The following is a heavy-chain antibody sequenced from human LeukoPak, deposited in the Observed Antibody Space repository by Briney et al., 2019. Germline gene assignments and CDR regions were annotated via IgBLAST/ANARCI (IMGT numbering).Heavy chain of an antibody. CDR1: GFTVSSNY. CDR3: ARADGTGGPYDY. Sequence: GGSLRLSCAVSGFTVSSNYMSWVRQAPGKELEWVSVIYSGGSTYYAGSVKGRFTISRDNSKNTLFLQMNSLRAEDTAVYYCARADGTGGPYDYWGQGTLVTVSS. J-gene: IGHJ4*02. CDR2: IYSGGST. D-gene: IGHD3/OR15-3a*01. V-gene: IGHV3-53*01.